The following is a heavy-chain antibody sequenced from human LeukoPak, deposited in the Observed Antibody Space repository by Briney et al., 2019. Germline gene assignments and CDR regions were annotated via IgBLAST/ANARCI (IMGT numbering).Heavy chain of an antibody. Sequence: ASVKVPCKASGYTFTSYYMHWVRQAPGQGLEWMGVINPSGGSTSYAQKFQGRVTVTRDTSTSTVHMELSGLRSEDTAVYYCARDQEAFDYWGQGTLVTVSS. CDR2: INPSGGST. J-gene: IGHJ4*02. V-gene: IGHV1-46*01. CDR1: GYTFTSYY. CDR3: ARDQEAFDY.